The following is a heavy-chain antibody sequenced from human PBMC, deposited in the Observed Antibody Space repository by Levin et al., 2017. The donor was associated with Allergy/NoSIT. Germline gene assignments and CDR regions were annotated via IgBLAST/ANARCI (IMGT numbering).Heavy chain of an antibody. CDR2: ISDTGGTT. CDR3: ARDEKSRYYGMDV. CDR1: GFSFSTSP. J-gene: IGHJ6*02. Sequence: GGSLRLSCAASGFSFSTSPMTWIRQAPGRGLEWVSRISDTGGTTYYAPSFKGRFSISRDNSKNTVYLQMNSLRADDTAVYFCARDEKSRYYGMDVWGQGTTVTVSS. V-gene: IGHV3-23*01.